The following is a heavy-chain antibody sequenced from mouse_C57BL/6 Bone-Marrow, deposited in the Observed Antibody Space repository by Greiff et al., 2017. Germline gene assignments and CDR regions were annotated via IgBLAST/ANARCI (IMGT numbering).Heavy chain of an antibody. D-gene: IGHD1-1*01. CDR1: GYTFTSSD. Sequence: QVQLKQSGPELVKPGASVKLSCKASGYTFTSSDINWVKQRPGPGLEWIGWIYPRDGSTKYNEKFKGKATLTVDTSSSTAYMELHSLTSEDSAVYFCARLEFDGSSGDWYFDVWGTGTTVTVSS. CDR3: ARLEFDGSSGDWYFDV. CDR2: IYPRDGST. J-gene: IGHJ1*03. V-gene: IGHV1-85*01.